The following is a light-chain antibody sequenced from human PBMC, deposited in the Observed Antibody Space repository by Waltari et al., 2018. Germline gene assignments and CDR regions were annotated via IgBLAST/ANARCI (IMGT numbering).Light chain of an antibody. V-gene: IGKV3-15*01. CDR3: QQYNNWPRT. CDR1: QSISTN. CDR2: GAS. Sequence: EKVMTQSPATLSVSPGERATLSCRASQSISTNLAWYQQKPGQAPRLLIYGASTRATVIPARFSGSGSGTEFTLSISSLQSEDFAIYYCQQYNNWPRTFGQGTKVEIK. J-gene: IGKJ1*01.